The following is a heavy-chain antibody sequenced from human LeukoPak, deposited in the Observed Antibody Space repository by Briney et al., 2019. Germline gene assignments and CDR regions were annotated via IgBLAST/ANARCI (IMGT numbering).Heavy chain of an antibody. J-gene: IGHJ3*02. V-gene: IGHV3-48*02. CDR1: GFTFSSYS. Sequence: PGGSLRLSCAASGFTFSSYSMNWVRQAPGKGLEWVSYISSSSSTICYADSVKGRFTISRDNAKNSLYLQMNSLRDEDTAVYYCARCVTMIEYDAFDIWGQGTMVTVSS. CDR2: ISSSSSTI. D-gene: IGHD3-22*01. CDR3: ARCVTMIEYDAFDI.